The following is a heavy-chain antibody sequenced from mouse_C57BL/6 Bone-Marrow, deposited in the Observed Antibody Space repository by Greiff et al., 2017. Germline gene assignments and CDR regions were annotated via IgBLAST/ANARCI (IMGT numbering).Heavy chain of an antibody. CDR2: ISGGGGNT. CDR1: GFTFSSYT. CDR3: SRQVTTVLATKYFDV. J-gene: IGHJ1*03. V-gene: IGHV5-9*01. D-gene: IGHD1-1*01. Sequence: EVQLQESGGGLVKPGGSLKLSCAASGFTFSSYTMSWVRQTPEKRLQWVAAISGGGGNTYYPDSVKGRFTISRDNDKNILYLQMSSLRSEDTALYYCSRQVTTVLATKYFDVWGTGITVTVSS.